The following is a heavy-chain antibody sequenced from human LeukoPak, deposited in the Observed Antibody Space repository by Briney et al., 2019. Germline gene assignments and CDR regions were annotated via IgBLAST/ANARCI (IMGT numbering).Heavy chain of an antibody. J-gene: IGHJ6*03. V-gene: IGHV3-21*01. CDR3: ARVISSSSPPYYYYYYMDV. Sequence: GGSLRLSCAASGFTFSSYSMNWVRQAPGKGLEWVSSISSSSSYIYYADSVKGRFTISRDNAKNSLYLQMNSLRAEDTAVYYCARVISSSSPPYYYYYYMDVWGKGTTVTVSS. CDR1: GFTFSSYS. CDR2: ISSSSSYI. D-gene: IGHD6-6*01.